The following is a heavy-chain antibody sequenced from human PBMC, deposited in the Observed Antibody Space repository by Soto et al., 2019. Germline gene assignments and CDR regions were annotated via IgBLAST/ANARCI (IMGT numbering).Heavy chain of an antibody. Sequence: GGSLRLSCAASGFTFSSYAMHWVRQAPGRGLEWVAVISYDGSNEYNADSVKGRFTISRDNSKNTLFLQMNSLRVDDTAVYYCARTRGYSDYDLDYWGQGTLVTVSS. V-gene: IGHV3-30*04. CDR3: ARTRGYSDYDLDY. J-gene: IGHJ4*02. CDR2: ISYDGSNE. CDR1: GFTFSSYA. D-gene: IGHD5-12*01.